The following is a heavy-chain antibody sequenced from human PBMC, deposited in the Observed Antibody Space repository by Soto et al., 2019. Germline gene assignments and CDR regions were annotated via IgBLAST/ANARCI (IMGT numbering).Heavy chain of an antibody. CDR2: IYHSGST. CDR3: ARDGRGLGWPEH. CDR1: GGSISSGGYS. Sequence: PSETLSLTCAVSGGSISSGGYSWSRIRQPPGKGLEWIGYIYHSGSTYYNPSLKSRVTISVDRSKNQFSLKLSSVTAADTAVYYCARDGRGLGWPEHWGQGTLVTVSS. V-gene: IGHV4-30-2*01. J-gene: IGHJ4*02. D-gene: IGHD2-15*01.